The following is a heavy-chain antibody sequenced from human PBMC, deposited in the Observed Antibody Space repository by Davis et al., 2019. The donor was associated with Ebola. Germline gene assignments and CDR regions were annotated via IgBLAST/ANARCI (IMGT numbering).Heavy chain of an antibody. CDR3: ARDQLRGLVLFYYFDY. D-gene: IGHD3-10*01. Sequence: ASVKVSCKASGYSFTNYAIHWVRQAPGQSLEWMGWINADNGDRFYSQRFRDRLTISRDTSASTVYMELTGLRSEDTAVYYCARDQLRGLVLFYYFDYWGQGTLVTVSS. CDR1: GYSFTNYA. CDR2: INADNGDR. V-gene: IGHV1-3*01. J-gene: IGHJ4*02.